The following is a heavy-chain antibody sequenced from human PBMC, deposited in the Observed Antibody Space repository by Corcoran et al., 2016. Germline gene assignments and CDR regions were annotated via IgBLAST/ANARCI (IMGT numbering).Heavy chain of an antibody. CDR2: MNPNSGNT. CDR1: GYTFTSYD. Sequence: QVQLVQSGAEVKKPGASVKVSCKASGYTFTSYDINWVRQATGQGLEWMGWMNPNSGNTGYAQKFQGRVTMTRNTSISTAYMELSSLRSEDTAVYYCAREVAAAGPPYYYYGMDVWGQGTTVTVSS. CDR3: AREVAAAGPPYYYYGMDV. D-gene: IGHD6-13*01. V-gene: IGHV1-8*01. J-gene: IGHJ6*02.